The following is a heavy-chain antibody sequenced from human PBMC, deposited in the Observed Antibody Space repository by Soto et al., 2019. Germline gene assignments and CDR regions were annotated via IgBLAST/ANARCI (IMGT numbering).Heavy chain of an antibody. D-gene: IGHD3-10*01. J-gene: IGHJ4*02. Sequence: QVQLVQSGAEVKKPGSSVKVSCKASGGIFITYAISWLRQDPGQGLEWMGGIIPIFGTPNYAQKLQGRVTLTAEKSTSTDDMELSRLRSEDTAVYYCARDRDDYGSGNYYNRIDVWGQGTLVTVSA. CDR1: GGIFITYA. CDR3: ARDRDDYGSGNYYNRIDV. CDR2: IIPIFGTP. V-gene: IGHV1-69*06.